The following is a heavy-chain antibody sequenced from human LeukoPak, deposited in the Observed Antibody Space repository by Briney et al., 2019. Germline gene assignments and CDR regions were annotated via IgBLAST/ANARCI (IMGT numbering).Heavy chain of an antibody. V-gene: IGHV4-59*01. Sequence: SETLSLTCTVSGGSISSYYWSWIRQPPGKGLEWIGYIYYSGSTNYKSSLKSRVTISVDTSKNQFSLKLSSVTAADTAVYYCARRRLGELSPFDYWGQGTLVTVSS. CDR2: IYYSGST. D-gene: IGHD3-16*02. CDR3: ARRRLGELSPFDY. J-gene: IGHJ4*02. CDR1: GGSISSYY.